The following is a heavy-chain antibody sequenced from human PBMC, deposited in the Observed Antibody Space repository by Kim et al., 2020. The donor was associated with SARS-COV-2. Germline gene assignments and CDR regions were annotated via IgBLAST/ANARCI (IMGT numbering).Heavy chain of an antibody. CDR3: ATHGPYCSGGSCYSAFDI. J-gene: IGHJ3*02. Sequence: GESLKISCKGSGYSFTSYWISWVRQMPGKGLEWMGRIDPSDSYTNYSPSFQGHVTISADKSISTAYLQWSSLKASDTAMYYCATHGPYCSGGSCYSAFDIWGQGTTVTVSS. CDR2: IDPSDSYT. CDR1: GYSFTSYW. V-gene: IGHV5-10-1*01. D-gene: IGHD2-15*01.